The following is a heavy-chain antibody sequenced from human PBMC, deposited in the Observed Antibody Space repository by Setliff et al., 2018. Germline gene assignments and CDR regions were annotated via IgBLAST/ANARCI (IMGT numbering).Heavy chain of an antibody. Sequence: PGGSLRLSCAASGFTFNTFWMTWVRQAPGKGLEWVANINPGGSEEYYLDSVKGRFTISRDNAKTSLYLLMNSLRAEDTAVYYCVKDVVGYSSTWPKRDYFDYWGQGTLVTVSS. J-gene: IGHJ4*02. CDR1: GFTFNTFW. CDR2: INPGGSEE. D-gene: IGHD6-13*01. V-gene: IGHV3-7*03. CDR3: VKDVVGYSSTWPKRDYFDY.